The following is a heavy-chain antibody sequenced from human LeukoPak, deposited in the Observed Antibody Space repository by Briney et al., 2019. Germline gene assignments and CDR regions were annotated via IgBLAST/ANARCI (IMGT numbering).Heavy chain of an antibody. CDR1: GFTFSTYA. CDR2: IRGSGTET. CDR3: VKAPHFDFWTGYHNHFDP. Sequence: PGGSLRLSCAASGFTFSTYAMAWVRQAPGKGLEWVSGIRGSGTETYYADSVKGRFVISRDNSKDTLFLQADNVRVEDTATYYCVKAPHFDFWTGYHNHFDPWGQGTLVTVSS. J-gene: IGHJ5*02. D-gene: IGHD3/OR15-3a*01. V-gene: IGHV3-23*01.